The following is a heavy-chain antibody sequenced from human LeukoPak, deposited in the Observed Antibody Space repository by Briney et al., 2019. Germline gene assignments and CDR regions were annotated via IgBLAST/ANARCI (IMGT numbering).Heavy chain of an antibody. D-gene: IGHD2-15*01. CDR3: ARWTAATAPVPPGFDP. V-gene: IGHV3-9*01. CDR1: GFTFDDYA. Sequence: DPGGSLRLSCAASGFTFDDYAMHWVRQAPGKGLEWVSGISWNSGSIGYADSVKGRFTISRDNAKNSLYLQMNSLRAEDTAVYYCARWTAATAPVPPGFDPWGQGTLVTVSS. J-gene: IGHJ5*02. CDR2: ISWNSGSI.